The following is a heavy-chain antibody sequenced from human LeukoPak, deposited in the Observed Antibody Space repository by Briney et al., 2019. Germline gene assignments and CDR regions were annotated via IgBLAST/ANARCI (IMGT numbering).Heavy chain of an antibody. V-gene: IGHV4-39*07. J-gene: IGHJ6*03. CDR1: GGSISSGTYY. D-gene: IGHD1-26*01. Sequence: PSETLSLTCTVSGGSISSGTYYWGWIRQPPGKGLEWIGSIYHSGSTYYNPSLKSRVTMSIDTSKNQFSLKLSSVTAADTAVYYCARGVGAYYMDVWSKGTTVTISS. CDR3: ARGVGAYYMDV. CDR2: IYHSGST.